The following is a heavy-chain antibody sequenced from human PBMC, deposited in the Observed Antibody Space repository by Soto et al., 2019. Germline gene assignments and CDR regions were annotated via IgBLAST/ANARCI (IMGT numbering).Heavy chain of an antibody. Sequence: QVQLQQSGPGLVKPSQTLSLTCVISGDSVSSNNVAWNWIRQSPSRGLEWLGRTYYRSKWYNNYAVSVKSRTTINADTSKNQFSLQLASVTPEDTAVYYCAIGINSAIDIWGQGTMVNVS. CDR3: AIGINSAIDI. CDR2: TYYRSKWYN. CDR1: GDSVSSNNVA. D-gene: IGHD1-1*01. J-gene: IGHJ3*02. V-gene: IGHV6-1*01.